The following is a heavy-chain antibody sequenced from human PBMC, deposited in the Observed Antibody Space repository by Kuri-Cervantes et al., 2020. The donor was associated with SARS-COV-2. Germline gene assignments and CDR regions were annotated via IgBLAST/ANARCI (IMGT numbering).Heavy chain of an antibody. D-gene: IGHD6-6*01. CDR2: ISGSGGST. Sequence: GESLKISCAASGFTLSSYAMSWVRQAPGKGLEWVSAISGSGGSTCYADSVKGRFTISRDNSKNTLYLQMNSLRAEDTAVYYCAKSGYSSSSYYYYYGMDVWGQGTTVTVSS. CDR3: AKSGYSSSSYYYYYGMDV. V-gene: IGHV3-23*01. J-gene: IGHJ6*02. CDR1: GFTLSSYA.